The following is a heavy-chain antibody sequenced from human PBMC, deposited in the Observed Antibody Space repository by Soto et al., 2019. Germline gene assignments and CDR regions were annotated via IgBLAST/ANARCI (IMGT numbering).Heavy chain of an antibody. V-gene: IGHV4-59*01. J-gene: IGHJ5*02. CDR2: IYYSGST. D-gene: IGHD3-3*01. Sequence: PSETLSLTCTVSGGSISSYYWSWIRQPPGKGLEWIGYIYYSGSTNYNPSLKSRVTISVDTSKNQFSLKLSSVTAADTAVYYCARDRTYYDFWSGYFGNWFDPWGQGTLVTVSS. CDR3: ARDRTYYDFWSGYFGNWFDP. CDR1: GGSISSYY.